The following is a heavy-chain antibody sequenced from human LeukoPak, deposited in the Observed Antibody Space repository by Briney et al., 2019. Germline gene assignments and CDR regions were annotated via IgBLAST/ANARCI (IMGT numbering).Heavy chain of an antibody. CDR2: ISSSSSYI. V-gene: IGHV3-21*04. Sequence: GGSLRLSCAASGFTFSSYSMNWVRQAPGKGLEWVSSISSSSSYIYYADSVKGRFTISRDNAKNSLYLQMNSLRAEDTAVYYCARGGDDSSGGFDYWGQGTLVTVSS. J-gene: IGHJ4*02. D-gene: IGHD3-22*01. CDR1: GFTFSSYS. CDR3: ARGGDDSSGGFDY.